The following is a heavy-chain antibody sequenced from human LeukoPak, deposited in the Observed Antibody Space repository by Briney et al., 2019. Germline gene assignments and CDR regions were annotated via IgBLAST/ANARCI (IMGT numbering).Heavy chain of an antibody. CDR3: ASSNGSGSYYTPYFDY. V-gene: IGHV3-23*01. Sequence: PGGSLRLSCAASGITFIHYSMTWVRQAPGKGLEWVSAITGSGKFTDYADSVKGRFTISRDNSKNTLYLQMNSLRAEDTAVYYCASSNGSGSYYTPYFDYWGQGTLVTVSS. D-gene: IGHD3-10*01. CDR1: GITFIHYS. CDR2: ITGSGKFT. J-gene: IGHJ4*02.